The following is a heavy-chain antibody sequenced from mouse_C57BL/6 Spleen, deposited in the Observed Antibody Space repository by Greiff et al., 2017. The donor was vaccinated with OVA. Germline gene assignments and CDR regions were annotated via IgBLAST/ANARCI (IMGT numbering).Heavy chain of an antibody. D-gene: IGHD1-1*01. J-gene: IGHJ2*01. Sequence: QVQLQQPGAELVRPGSSVKLSCKASGYTFTSYWMHWVKQRPIQGLEWIGNIDPSDSETHYNQKFKDKATLTVDKSSSTAYMQLSSLTSEDSAVYYGARSGYYYGSSYDYFDYWGQGTTLTVSS. CDR3: ARSGYYYGSSYDYFDY. CDR1: GYTFTSYW. CDR2: IDPSDSET. V-gene: IGHV1-52*01.